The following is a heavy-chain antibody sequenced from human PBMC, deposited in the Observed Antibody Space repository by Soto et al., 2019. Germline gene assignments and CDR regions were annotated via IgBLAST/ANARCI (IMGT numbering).Heavy chain of an antibody. CDR1: GYSFNNYW. D-gene: IGHD6-13*01. CDR2: IYPDDSDT. V-gene: IGHV5-51*01. Sequence: PGESLKISCKGSGYSFNNYWIGWVRQMPEKGLEWMGFIYPDDSDTKCSPSFQGQVTISVDKSITTASLQWSSLKASDTAMYYCARIPFAATGFYFDYWAQGTLVTGSS. CDR3: ARIPFAATGFYFDY. J-gene: IGHJ4*02.